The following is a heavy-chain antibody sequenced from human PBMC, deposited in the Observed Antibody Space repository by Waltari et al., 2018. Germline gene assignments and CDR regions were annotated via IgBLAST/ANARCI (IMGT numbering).Heavy chain of an antibody. D-gene: IGHD3-16*01. J-gene: IGHJ4*02. Sequence: EVQLVESGGGLVQPGGSLRLSCAASGFTFSSYSMNWVRQAPGKGLEWVSYIRSSSSTIYYADSVKGRFTISRDNAKNSLYLQMNSLRAEDTAVYYCARSFGSNLDYWGQGTLVTVSS. CDR2: IRSSSSTI. V-gene: IGHV3-48*01. CDR3: ARSFGSNLDY. CDR1: GFTFSSYS.